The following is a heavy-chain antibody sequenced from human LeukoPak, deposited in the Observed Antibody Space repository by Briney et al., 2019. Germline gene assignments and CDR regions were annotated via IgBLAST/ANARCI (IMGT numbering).Heavy chain of an antibody. CDR1: GGSFSGYY. CDR2: INHSGST. J-gene: IGHJ4*02. V-gene: IGHV4-34*01. Sequence: PSETLSLTCAVYGGSFSGYYWSWIRQSPGKGLEWIGEINHSGSTNYNPSLKSRVTISVDTSKNQFSLKLSSVTAADTAVYYCARVAAAGMGMIDYWGQGTLVTVSS. CDR3: ARVAAAGMGMIDY. D-gene: IGHD6-13*01.